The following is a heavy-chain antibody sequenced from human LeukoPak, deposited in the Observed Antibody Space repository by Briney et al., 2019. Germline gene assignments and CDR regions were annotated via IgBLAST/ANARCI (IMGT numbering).Heavy chain of an antibody. CDR2: IIPIFGTA. Sequence: SVKVSCKASGGTFSSYAISWVRQAPGQGLEWMGGIIPIFGTANYAQKFQGRVTITADESTSTAYMELSSLRSEDTAVYYCARGRYCSSTSCYYYYYYYMDVWGKGTTVTISS. D-gene: IGHD2-2*01. CDR1: GGTFSSYA. J-gene: IGHJ6*03. CDR3: ARGRYCSSTSCYYYYYYYMDV. V-gene: IGHV1-69*13.